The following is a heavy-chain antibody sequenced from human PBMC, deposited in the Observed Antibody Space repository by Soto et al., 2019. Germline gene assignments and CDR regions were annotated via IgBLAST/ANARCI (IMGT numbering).Heavy chain of an antibody. CDR1: GFTLSSYE. Sequence: GGSLRLSCAASGFTLSSYEMHWVRQAPGKGLEWVAVISNDGSSQYYADSVKGRFTISRDNSKNTLYLQMNSLRAEDTAVYYCAKESAGDFWSGYYNFDYWGQGTLVTVSS. D-gene: IGHD3-3*01. CDR3: AKESAGDFWSGYYNFDY. CDR2: ISNDGSSQ. J-gene: IGHJ4*02. V-gene: IGHV3-30*18.